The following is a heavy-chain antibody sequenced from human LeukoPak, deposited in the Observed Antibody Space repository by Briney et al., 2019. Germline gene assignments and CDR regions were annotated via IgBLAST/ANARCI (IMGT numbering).Heavy chain of an antibody. CDR2: ISSASNTT. V-gene: IGHV3-48*04. Sequence: GGSLRLSCAASGFTFTSYSLNWVRQAPGKGLEWVSYISSASNTTHYAGSVKGRFTISRDNAKNSLYLQMNSLRAEDTAVYYCARGPQAGEWLRFWGQGTLVTVSS. CDR3: ARGPQAGEWLRF. D-gene: IGHD3-3*01. CDR1: GFTFTSYS. J-gene: IGHJ4*02.